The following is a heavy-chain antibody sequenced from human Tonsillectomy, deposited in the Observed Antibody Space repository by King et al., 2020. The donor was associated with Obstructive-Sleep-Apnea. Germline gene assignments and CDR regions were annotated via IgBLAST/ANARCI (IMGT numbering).Heavy chain of an antibody. CDR3: ARDVAVAARGY. Sequence: QLVQSGGGLVQPGGSLRLSCAVSGFTVSSNYMSWVRQAPGKGLEWVSVIYSGGSTYYADSVKGRFTISRDNSKNTLYLQMNSLRAEETAVYYCARDVAVAARGYWGQGTLVTVSS. CDR1: GFTVSSNY. V-gene: IGHV3-66*01. CDR2: IYSGGST. J-gene: IGHJ4*02. D-gene: IGHD6-19*01.